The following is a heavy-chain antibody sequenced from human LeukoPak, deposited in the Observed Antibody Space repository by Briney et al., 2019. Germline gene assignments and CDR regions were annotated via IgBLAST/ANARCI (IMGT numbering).Heavy chain of an antibody. CDR1: GFTFSTYW. V-gene: IGHV3-74*01. CDR3: VRIATVTTPDY. J-gene: IGHJ4*02. D-gene: IGHD4-17*01. CDR2: INPDGSTT. Sequence: PGGSLRLSCAASGFTFSTYWMHWVHQPLGKGLVWVSRINPDGSTTNYADSVKGRFTISRDNAKNTLYLQMNSLTVEDTAVYYCVRIATVTTPDYWGQGTLVTVSS.